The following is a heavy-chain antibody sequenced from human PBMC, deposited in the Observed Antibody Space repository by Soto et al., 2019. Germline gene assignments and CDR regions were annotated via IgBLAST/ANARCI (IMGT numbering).Heavy chain of an antibody. CDR3: ARVTLGYCISTNCFFDY. V-gene: IGHV3-30*03. CDR2: ISYDGSNK. CDR1: GFTFSSYG. Sequence: GGSLRLSCAASGFTFSSYGMHWVRQAPGKGLEWVAVISYDGSNKYYADSVKGRFTISRDNSKNTLYLQMNSLRAEDTAVYYCARVTLGYCISTNCFFDYWGQGTLVTVSS. J-gene: IGHJ4*02. D-gene: IGHD2-2*01.